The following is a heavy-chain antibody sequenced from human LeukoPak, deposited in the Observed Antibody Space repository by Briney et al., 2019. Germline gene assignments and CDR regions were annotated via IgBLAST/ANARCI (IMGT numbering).Heavy chain of an antibody. CDR2: IYYSGST. CDR1: GGSISSGVYY. V-gene: IGHV4-31*03. Sequence: SETLSLTCTVSGGSISSGVYYWSWIRQHPGKGLEWIGYIYYSGSTYYNPSLKSRVTISVDTSKNQFSLKLSSVTAADTAVYYCARDRNYYYMDVWGKGTTVTVSS. CDR3: ARDRNYYYMDV. J-gene: IGHJ6*03.